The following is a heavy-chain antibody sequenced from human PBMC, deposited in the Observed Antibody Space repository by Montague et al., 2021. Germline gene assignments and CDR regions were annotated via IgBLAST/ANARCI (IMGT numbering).Heavy chain of an antibody. D-gene: IGHD5-18*01. J-gene: IGHJ4*02. V-gene: IGHV3-48*02. CDR2: ITSSSSTK. CDR3: AKGRGYSQGY. CDR1: GFTFSSFG. Sequence: SLRLSCAASGFTFSSFGMTWVRQAPGTGLEWVSYITSSSSTKDYADSVKGRFTISRDNAKNSLYLQMNSLRDEGTAVNYCAKGRGYSQGYWGQGTLVTVSS.